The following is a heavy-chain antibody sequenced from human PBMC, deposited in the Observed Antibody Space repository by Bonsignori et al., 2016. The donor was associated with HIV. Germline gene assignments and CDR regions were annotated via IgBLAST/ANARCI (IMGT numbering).Heavy chain of an antibody. CDR3: ARDPVPSWDSKPSGYFDY. CDR2: INPSGGST. V-gene: IGHV1-46*01. Sequence: WVRQAPGQGLEWMAIINPSGGSTSYAQKFQGRVTMTRDTSTSTVYMELSSLRSEDTAVYYCARDPVPSWDSKPSGYFDYWGQGTLVTVSS. J-gene: IGHJ4*02. D-gene: IGHD6-13*01.